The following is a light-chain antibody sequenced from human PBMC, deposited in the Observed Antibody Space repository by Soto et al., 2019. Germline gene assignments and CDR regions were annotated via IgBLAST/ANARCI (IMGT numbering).Light chain of an antibody. CDR1: QTISSNY. Sequence: EIVLTQSPGTLSVSPGERATLSCRASQTISSNYLAWYQQKPGQAPSLLIYGTSSRATGIPDRFSGSGPGTDFTLTISRLEPEDSAIYYCQQYVSWTFGQGTKVEIK. CDR2: GTS. J-gene: IGKJ1*01. CDR3: QQYVSWT. V-gene: IGKV3-20*01.